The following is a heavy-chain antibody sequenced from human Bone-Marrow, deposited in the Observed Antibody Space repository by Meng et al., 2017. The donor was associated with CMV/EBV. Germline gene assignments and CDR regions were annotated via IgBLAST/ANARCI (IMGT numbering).Heavy chain of an antibody. V-gene: IGHV4-59*01. CDR3: ARVPGAISDYSNVPGWFDP. CDR2: IYYSGST. D-gene: IGHD4-11*01. CDR1: GGSISSYY. Sequence: SETLSLTCTVSGGSISSYYWSWIRQPPGKGLEWIGYIYYSGSTNYNPSLKSRVTISVDTSKNQFSLKLSSVTAADTAVYYCARVPGAISDYSNVPGWFDPWGQGTLVTVSS. J-gene: IGHJ5*02.